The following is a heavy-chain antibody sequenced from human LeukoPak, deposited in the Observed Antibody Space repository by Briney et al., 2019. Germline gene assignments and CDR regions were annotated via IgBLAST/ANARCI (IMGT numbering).Heavy chain of an antibody. CDR1: GFIFSDFG. CDR2: ISRCGTST. J-gene: IGHJ4*02. D-gene: IGHD2-8*02. Sequence: PGGSLRLSCVASGFIFSDFGMNWVRQVPGKGLEWVAFISRCGTSTSYADSVKGRFTISRNTAKKSLDLQMTSLRADDTAAYYCVRGTDCSATTCYPLSAFDYWGQGTLVTVSS. CDR3: VRGTDCSATTCYPLSAFDY. V-gene: IGHV3-21*04.